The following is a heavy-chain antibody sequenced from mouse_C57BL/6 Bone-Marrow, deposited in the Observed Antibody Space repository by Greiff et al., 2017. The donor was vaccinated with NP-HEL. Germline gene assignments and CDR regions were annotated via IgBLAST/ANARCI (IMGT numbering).Heavy chain of an antibody. CDR2: IDPSDSYT. CDR1: GYTFTSYW. CDR3: AREAYYSIFYYAMDY. V-gene: IGHV1-59*01. D-gene: IGHD2-5*01. J-gene: IGHJ4*01. Sequence: QVQLQQSGAELVRPGTSVKLSCKASGYTFTSYWMHWVKQRPGQGLEWIGVIDPSDSYTNYNQKFKGKATLTVDTSSSTAYMQLSSLTSEDSAVYYCAREAYYSIFYYAMDYWGQGTSVTVSS.